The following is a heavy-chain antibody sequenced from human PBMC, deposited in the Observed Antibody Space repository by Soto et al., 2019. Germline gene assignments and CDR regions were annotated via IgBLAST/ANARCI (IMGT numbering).Heavy chain of an antibody. Sequence: PGGSLRLSCAASGFTFTSYTMHWVRQAPGKGLEWVAVISFDGSNQYYADSVKGRFTISRDNSKNTLYLQMNSLRAEDTAVYYCARGSSRSWYGIDYWGQGTLVTVSS. CDR3: ARGSSRSWYGIDY. D-gene: IGHD6-13*01. J-gene: IGHJ4*02. CDR2: ISFDGSNQ. V-gene: IGHV3-30-3*01. CDR1: GFTFTSYT.